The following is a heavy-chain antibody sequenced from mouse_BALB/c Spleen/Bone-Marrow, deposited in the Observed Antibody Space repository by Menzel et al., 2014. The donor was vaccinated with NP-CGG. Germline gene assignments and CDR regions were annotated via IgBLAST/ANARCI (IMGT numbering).Heavy chain of an antibody. CDR3: ARFPMDY. CDR1: GFTFTDYY. CDR2: IRNKAYGYTT. J-gene: IGHJ4*01. Sequence: EGMLVESGGGLVQPGGSLRLSCTTSGFTFTDYYMSWVRQPPGKALEWLAFIRNKAYGYTTEYSASVRGRFTISRGNSQSILYLQMNTLRAEDSATYYCARFPMDYWGQGTSVTVSS. V-gene: IGHV7-3*02.